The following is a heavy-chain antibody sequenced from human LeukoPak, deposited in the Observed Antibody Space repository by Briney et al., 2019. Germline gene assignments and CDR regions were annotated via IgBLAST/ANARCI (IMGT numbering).Heavy chain of an antibody. CDR3: AGRKRWLQCNYWYFDL. CDR1: GYSFTTNW. V-gene: IGHV5-51*01. D-gene: IGHD5-24*01. Sequence: GESLKISCKGSGYSFTTNWIAWVRQMAAKGLEWMGIIYPGDSDTRYSPSFQGQVTISADKSINTAYLQWRSLKASDTAMYYCAGRKRWLQCNYWYFDLWGRGTLVTVSS. CDR2: IYPGDSDT. J-gene: IGHJ2*01.